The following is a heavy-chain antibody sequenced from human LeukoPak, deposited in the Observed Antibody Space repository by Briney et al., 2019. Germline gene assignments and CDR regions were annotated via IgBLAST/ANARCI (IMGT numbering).Heavy chain of an antibody. D-gene: IGHD4-17*01. CDR2: INHSGST. V-gene: IGHV4-34*01. Sequence: PSETLSLTCAVYGGSFSGYYWSWIRQPPGKGLEWIGEINHSGSTNYNPSLKSRVTISVDTSKNQFSLKLSSVTAADTAVYYCARVIRAVTTYNWFDPWGQGTLVTVSS. CDR1: GGSFSGYY. J-gene: IGHJ5*02. CDR3: ARVIRAVTTYNWFDP.